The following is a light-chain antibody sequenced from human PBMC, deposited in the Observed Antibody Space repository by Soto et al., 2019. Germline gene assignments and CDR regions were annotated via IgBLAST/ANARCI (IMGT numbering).Light chain of an antibody. V-gene: IGKV1-39*01. CDR3: QQSHSTPFT. J-gene: IGKJ3*01. CDR1: QTISTY. Sequence: DLQMTQSPSSLSASVGDRVTITCRASQTISTYLNWYQQKPGKAPKFLISAASTLQSGVPSRFSGSGSGTDFTLTISSLQPEDFAAYFCQQSHSTPFTFGPGTTVDIK. CDR2: AAS.